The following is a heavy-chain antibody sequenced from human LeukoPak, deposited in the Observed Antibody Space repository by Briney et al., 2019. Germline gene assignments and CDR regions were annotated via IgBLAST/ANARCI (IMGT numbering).Heavy chain of an antibody. CDR1: GGSFSGYY. CDR2: INHSGST. Sequence: SETLSLTCAVYGGSFSGYYWSWIRQPPGKGLEWIGEINHSGSTNYNPSLKSRVTISVGTSKNQFSLKLSSVTAADTAVYYCARGGYYYGPLDYWGQGTLVTVSS. V-gene: IGHV4-34*01. CDR3: ARGGYYYGPLDY. D-gene: IGHD3-22*01. J-gene: IGHJ4*02.